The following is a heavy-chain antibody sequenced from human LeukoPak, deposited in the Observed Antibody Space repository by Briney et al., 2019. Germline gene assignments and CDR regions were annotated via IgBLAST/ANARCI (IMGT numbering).Heavy chain of an antibody. Sequence: SVKVSCKASGGTFSSYAISWVRQAPGQGLKWMGRIIPIFGIANYAQKFQGRVTITADKSTSTAYVELSSLRSEDTAVYYCARDRIAAQRHPYYYGMDVWGQGTTVTVSS. CDR1: GGTFSSYA. J-gene: IGHJ6*02. CDR2: IIPIFGIA. CDR3: ARDRIAAQRHPYYYGMDV. D-gene: IGHD6-6*01. V-gene: IGHV1-69*04.